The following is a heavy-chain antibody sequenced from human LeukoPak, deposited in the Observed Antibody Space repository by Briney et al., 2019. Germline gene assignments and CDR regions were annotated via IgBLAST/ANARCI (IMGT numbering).Heavy chain of an antibody. V-gene: IGHV3-33*06. Sequence: GSLRLSCAASGFTFSSYGMHWARQAPGKGLEWVAVIWDDGSSKYYGDSVKGRFTISRDNSKNTLYLQMNSLRAEDTAVYYCAKPTRGSGSFLIDFWGQGTLVTVSS. CDR2: IWDDGSSK. CDR3: AKPTRGSGSFLIDF. J-gene: IGHJ4*02. D-gene: IGHD1-26*01. CDR1: GFTFSSYG.